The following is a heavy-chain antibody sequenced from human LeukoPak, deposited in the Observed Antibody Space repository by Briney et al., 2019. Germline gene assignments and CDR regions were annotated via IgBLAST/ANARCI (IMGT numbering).Heavy chain of an antibody. CDR3: ARGGGRNAAAGLFDP. CDR2: TNTNTGNP. J-gene: IGHJ5*02. V-gene: IGHV7-4-1*02. CDR1: GYTFTSYA. D-gene: IGHD6-13*01. Sequence: ASVKVSCKASGYTFTSYAMNWVRQAPGQGLEWMGWTNTNTGNPTYAQGFTGRFVFSLDTSVSTAYLQISSLKAEDTAVYYCARGGGRNAAAGLFDPWGQGTLVTVSS.